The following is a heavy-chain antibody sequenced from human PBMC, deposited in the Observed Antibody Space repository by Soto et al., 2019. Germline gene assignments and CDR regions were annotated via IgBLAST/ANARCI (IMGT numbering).Heavy chain of an antibody. D-gene: IGHD3-3*01. CDR3: ARGPVLRFLEWFSNDY. V-gene: IGHV1-3*01. CDR1: GYTFDTYA. J-gene: IGHJ4*02. Sequence: QVQLVQSGAEVKKPGSSVRVSCKASGYTFDTYAIHWVRQAPGQSLEWMGWINHANGNTTYSQKFQGRVAITRDASANTAFMELSGLLFEDTAVYYCARGPVLRFLEWFSNDYWGQGTLVTVSS. CDR2: INHANGNT.